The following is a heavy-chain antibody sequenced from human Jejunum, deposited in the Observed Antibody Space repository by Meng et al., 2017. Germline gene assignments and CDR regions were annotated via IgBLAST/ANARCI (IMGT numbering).Heavy chain of an antibody. CDR2: IHHSGRT. V-gene: IGHV4-4*02. CDR1: GDSIRSTNW. Sequence: QVHLQDAGPGLGKPSGTLSLTCEVSGDSIRSTNWWDWLRQPPGKGLEWIGEIHHSGRTNFISSLKSRVSISVDESKNQFSLTLKSVTAADTAVYYCARGVGDIRVGFDYWGQGILVTVSS. D-gene: IGHD5-12*01. CDR3: ARGVGDIRVGFDY. J-gene: IGHJ4*02.